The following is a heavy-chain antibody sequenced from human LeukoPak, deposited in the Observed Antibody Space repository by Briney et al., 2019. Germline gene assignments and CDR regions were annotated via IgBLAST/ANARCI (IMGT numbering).Heavy chain of an antibody. D-gene: IGHD3-3*01. Sequence: GGSLRLSCAASGFTFSSYAMHWVRQAPGKGLEWVAVISYGGSNKYYADSVKGRFTISRDNSKNTLYLQMNSLRAEGTAVYYCARGGGTYYDFWSGPFDYWGQGTLVTVSS. CDR3: ARGGGTYYDFWSGPFDY. J-gene: IGHJ4*02. CDR1: GFTFSSYA. CDR2: ISYGGSNK. V-gene: IGHV3-30-3*01.